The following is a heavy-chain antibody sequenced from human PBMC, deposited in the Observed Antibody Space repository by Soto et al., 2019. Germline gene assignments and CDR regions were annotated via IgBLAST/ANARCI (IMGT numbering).Heavy chain of an antibody. D-gene: IGHD2-2*02. CDR1: GGSISSSSYY. V-gene: IGHV4-39*01. CDR3: ATIPATTILTDY. J-gene: IGHJ4*02. CDR2: IYYSGST. Sequence: QLQLQESGPGLVKPSETLSLTCTVSGGSISSSSYYWGWIRQPPGKGLEWIGSIYYSGSTYYNPSLKSRFTISVDTSKNQFSLKLSSVTAADTAVFYCATIPATTILTDYWGQGTLVTVSS.